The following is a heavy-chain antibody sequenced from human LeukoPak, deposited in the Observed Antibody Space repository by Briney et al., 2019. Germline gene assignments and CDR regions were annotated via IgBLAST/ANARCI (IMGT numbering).Heavy chain of an antibody. J-gene: IGHJ4*02. CDR1: GYTFTSYG. V-gene: IGHV1-18*01. Sequence: ASVKVSCKASGYTFTSYGISWVRQAPGQGLEWMGWISAYNGNTNYAQKLQGRVTMTTDTSTSTAYMEPRSLRSDDTAVYYCARVTRDFDWLSNAFDYWGQGTPVTVSS. CDR3: ARVTRDFDWLSNAFDY. D-gene: IGHD3-9*01. CDR2: ISAYNGNT.